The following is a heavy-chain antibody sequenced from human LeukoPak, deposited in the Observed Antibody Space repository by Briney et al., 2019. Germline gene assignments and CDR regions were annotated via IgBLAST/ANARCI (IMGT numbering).Heavy chain of an antibody. D-gene: IGHD2-8*02. CDR3: ASARDTGFLFDY. CDR2: ISSSGSTT. J-gene: IGHJ4*02. CDR1: GFTFSSYE. Sequence: GGSLRLSCAASGFTFSSYEMNWVRQAPGRGLEWVSYISSSGSTTYYADSVKGRFTISRDNAKNSLYLQMNSLRAEDTAVYYCASARDTGFLFDYWGQGTLVTVSS. V-gene: IGHV3-48*03.